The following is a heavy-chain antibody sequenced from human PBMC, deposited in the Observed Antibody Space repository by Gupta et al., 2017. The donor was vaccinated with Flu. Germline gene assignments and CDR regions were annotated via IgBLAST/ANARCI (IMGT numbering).Heavy chain of an antibody. CDR3: AKDGTSVTTQLFYGMDV. V-gene: IGHV3-23*01. D-gene: IGHD4-17*01. Sequence: GRGVEWVSDISGTGRSTYYADSVKDRVTISRDNTKNTMNLQLNSLRAEDMAVYYCAKDGTSVTTQLFYGMDVWGQGTTVTVSS. CDR2: ISGTGRST. J-gene: IGHJ6*02.